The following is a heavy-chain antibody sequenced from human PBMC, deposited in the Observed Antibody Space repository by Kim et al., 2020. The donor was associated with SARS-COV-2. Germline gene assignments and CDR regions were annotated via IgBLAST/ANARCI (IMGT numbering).Heavy chain of an antibody. CDR3: AREAPWRYCSSTSCHPGV. D-gene: IGHD2-2*01. CDR1: GFTFSSYS. J-gene: IGHJ6*02. V-gene: IGHV3-21*01. CDR2: ISSSSSYI. Sequence: GGSLRLSCAASGFTFSSYSMNWVRQAPGKGLEWVSSISSSSSYIYYADSVKGRFTISRDNAKNSLYLQMNSLRAEDTAVYYCAREAPWRYCSSTSCHPGVWGQGTTVTVSS.